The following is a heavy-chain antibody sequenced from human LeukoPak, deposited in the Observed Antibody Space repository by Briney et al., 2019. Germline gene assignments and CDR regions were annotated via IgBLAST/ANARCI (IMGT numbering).Heavy chain of an antibody. V-gene: IGHV4-39*07. Sequence: PSETLSLTCTVSGASISSSNYYWGWIRQPPGKGLEWIGNIYYSGSTSYNPSLKSRVTISVDTSKNQFSLKLSSVTAADTAVYYCARGSSSSPRDWGQGTLVTVSS. J-gene: IGHJ4*02. CDR3: ARGSSSSPRD. CDR2: IYYSGST. CDR1: GASISSSNYY. D-gene: IGHD6-13*01.